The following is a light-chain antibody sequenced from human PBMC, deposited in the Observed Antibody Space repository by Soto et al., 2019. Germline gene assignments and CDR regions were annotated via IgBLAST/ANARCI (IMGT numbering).Light chain of an antibody. Sequence: DIQMTQSPSSLSASVGDRVTITCRASQSISSYLNWYQQKPGKAPKLLIYAASSLQIGVPSRFSGSRSGTDFTLTISSLQPEDFATYYCQQSYSTLTFGGGTKVEIK. J-gene: IGKJ4*01. CDR3: QQSYSTLT. V-gene: IGKV1-39*01. CDR1: QSISSY. CDR2: AAS.